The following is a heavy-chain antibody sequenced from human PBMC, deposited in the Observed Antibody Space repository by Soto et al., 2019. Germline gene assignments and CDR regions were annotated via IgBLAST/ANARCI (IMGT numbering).Heavy chain of an antibody. CDR2: IPYTGDT. V-gene: IGHV4-39*01. Sequence: SETLSLTCTVSGGSISSNSYYWGWIRQPPGKGLEWIGSIPYTGDTNYNPSLKSRVTISVDTSKNQFSLKLSSVTAADTAVYYCARSIDPWGQGTLVTVSS. J-gene: IGHJ5*02. CDR1: GGSISSNSYY. CDR3: ARSIDP.